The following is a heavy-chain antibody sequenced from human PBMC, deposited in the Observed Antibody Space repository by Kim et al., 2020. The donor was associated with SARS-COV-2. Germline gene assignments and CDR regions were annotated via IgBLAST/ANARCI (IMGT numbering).Heavy chain of an antibody. CDR1: GGPITEYY. V-gene: IGHV4-59*13. CDR2: MFYGGAT. Sequence: SETLSLTCSVFGGPITEYYWTWIRHPPGKGLEWIGYMFYGGATKYNPSLKSRVALSVDTSKNQFSLRLGSVTAADTAMYYCASSRDDYNYGMDVWGHGTTVTVSS. J-gene: IGHJ6*02. CDR3: ASSRDDYNYGMDV.